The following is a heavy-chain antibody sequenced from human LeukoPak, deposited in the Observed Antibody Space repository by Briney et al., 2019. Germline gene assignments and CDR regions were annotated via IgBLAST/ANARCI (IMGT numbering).Heavy chain of an antibody. V-gene: IGHV3-23*01. D-gene: IGHD6-13*01. CDR1: GLTFSSYA. CDR3: ARRGQVSSTWNGDY. CDR2: ISATGGST. J-gene: IGHJ4*02. Sequence: GGSLRLSCAASGLTFSSYAMNWVRQAPGKGLEWVSTISATGGSTYYGDSVKGRFTISRDNSKNTLYLQMNSLRAEDTALYYCARRGQVSSTWNGDYWGQGTLVTVSS.